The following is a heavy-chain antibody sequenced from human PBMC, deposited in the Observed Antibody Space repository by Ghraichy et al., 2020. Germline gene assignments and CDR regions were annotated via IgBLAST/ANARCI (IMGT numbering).Heavy chain of an antibody. Sequence: SETLSLTCTVSGGSISSYYWSWIRQPPGKGLEWIGYIYYSGSTNYNPSLKSRVTISVDTSKNQFSLKLSSVTAADTAVYYCASWDDSSGFGFGTIRGKNNWFDPWGQGTLVTVSS. V-gene: IGHV4-59*08. J-gene: IGHJ5*02. D-gene: IGHD3-22*01. CDR2: IYYSGST. CDR1: GGSISSYY. CDR3: ASWDDSSGFGFGTIRGKNNWFDP.